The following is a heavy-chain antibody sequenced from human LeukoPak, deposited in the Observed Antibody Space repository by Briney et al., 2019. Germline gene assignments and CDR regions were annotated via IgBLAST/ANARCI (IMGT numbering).Heavy chain of an antibody. J-gene: IGHJ4*02. CDR1: NGSINFVSYY. D-gene: IGHD3-9*01. CDR2: IHYTGNT. CDR3: ARDGAGMTGTGLDY. V-gene: IGHV4-61*01. Sequence: PSETLSLTCTVSNGSINFVSYYWSWIRQPPGKGLEWLGYIHYTGNTIYNPSLKSRVTISMDTAKNQFSSKVSSVTAADTAVYYCARDGAGMTGTGLDYWGQGILATVSS.